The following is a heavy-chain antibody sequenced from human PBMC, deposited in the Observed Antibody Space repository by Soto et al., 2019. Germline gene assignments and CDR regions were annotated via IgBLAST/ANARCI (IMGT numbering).Heavy chain of an antibody. CDR1: GYTFTSYG. Sequence: ASVKVSCKASGYTFTSYGISWVRQAPGQGLEWMGWISAYNGNTNYAQKLKGRVTMTTDTSTSTAYMELRTLRSDDTAVYYCARVRGGGREYFFDYWGQGPMVTVSP. V-gene: IGHV1-18*01. J-gene: IGHJ4*02. CDR3: ARVRGGGREYFFDY. CDR2: ISAYNGNT. D-gene: IGHD2-15*01.